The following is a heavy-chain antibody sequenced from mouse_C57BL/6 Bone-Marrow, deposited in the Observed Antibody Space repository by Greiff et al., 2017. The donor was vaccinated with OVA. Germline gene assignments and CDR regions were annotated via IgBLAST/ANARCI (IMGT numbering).Heavy chain of an antibody. V-gene: IGHV1-58*01. CDR3: YSNYVYYAMDY. D-gene: IGHD2-5*01. J-gene: IGHJ4*01. CDR1: GYTFTSYG. Sequence: VQLQQSGAELVRPGSSVKMSCKTSGYTFTSYGINWVTQRPGPGLEWIGYIYIGNGYTEYNEKFKGKATLTSDTSSSTAYMQLSSLTSEDSAIYFCYSNYVYYAMDYWGQGTSVTVSS. CDR2: IYIGNGYT.